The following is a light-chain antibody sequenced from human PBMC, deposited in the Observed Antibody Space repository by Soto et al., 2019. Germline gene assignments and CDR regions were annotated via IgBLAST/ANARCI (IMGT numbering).Light chain of an antibody. CDR1: SSDVGGYNY. V-gene: IGLV2-11*01. Sequence: QSVLTQPRSVSGSPGQSVTISCTGTSSDVGGYNYVSWYQQPPGKAPKLMIYDVTKRPSGVPDRFSGSKSGNTASLTISGLQAEDEADYYCCSYAGTYTLVFXTGTKV. CDR2: DVT. CDR3: CSYAGTYTLV. J-gene: IGLJ1*01.